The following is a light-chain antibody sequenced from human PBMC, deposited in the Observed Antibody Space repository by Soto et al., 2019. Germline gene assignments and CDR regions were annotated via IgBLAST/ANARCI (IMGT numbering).Light chain of an antibody. J-gene: IGKJ5*01. V-gene: IGKV3-20*01. Sequence: ETVLTQSPGTQSLSPGETATLSCRASQSIGSNSLAWYQQKPGQPPRLLIYGASNRATDIPDRFSGSGSGTDFTLTITRLESEDFAVYDCQQYENSPITFGQGTRLEIK. CDR3: QQYENSPIT. CDR2: GAS. CDR1: QSIGSNS.